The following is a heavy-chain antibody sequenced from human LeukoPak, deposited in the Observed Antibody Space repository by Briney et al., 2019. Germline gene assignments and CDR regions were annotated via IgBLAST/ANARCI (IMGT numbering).Heavy chain of an antibody. CDR2: ISGSGGST. D-gene: IGHD3-10*01. J-gene: IGHJ5*02. Sequence: GGSLRLSCAASGFTFSSYAMSWVRQAPGKGLEWVSAISGSGGSTYYADSVKGRFTISRDNPKNTLYLQMNSLRAEDTAVYYCARDHYGSGSYGPPGFDPWGQGTLVTVSS. V-gene: IGHV3-23*01. CDR3: ARDHYGSGSYGPPGFDP. CDR1: GFTFSSYA.